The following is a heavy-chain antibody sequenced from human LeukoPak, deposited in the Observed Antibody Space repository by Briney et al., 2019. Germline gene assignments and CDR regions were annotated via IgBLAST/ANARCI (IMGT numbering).Heavy chain of an antibody. CDR2: INHSGST. Sequence: SETLPLTCAVYGGSFSGYYWSWIRQPPGKGLEWIGEINHSGSTNYNPSLKSRVTISVDTSKNQFSLKLSSVTAADTAVYYCARGPKYYYDSSGYKTIDYWGQGTLVTVSS. J-gene: IGHJ4*02. CDR1: GGSFSGYY. CDR3: ARGPKYYYDSSGYKTIDY. D-gene: IGHD3-22*01. V-gene: IGHV4-34*01.